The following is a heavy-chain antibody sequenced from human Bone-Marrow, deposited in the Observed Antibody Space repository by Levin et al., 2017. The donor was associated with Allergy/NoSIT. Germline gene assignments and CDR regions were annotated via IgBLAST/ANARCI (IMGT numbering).Heavy chain of an antibody. CDR3: ARAGYYDSSGYYYRVDY. CDR2: IKQDGSEK. J-gene: IGHJ4*02. D-gene: IGHD3-22*01. CDR1: GFTFSSYW. Sequence: GGSLRLSCAASGFTFSSYWMSWVRQAPGKGLEWVANIKQDGSEKYYVDSVKGRFTISRDNAKNSLYLQMNSLRAEDTAVYYCARAGYYDSSGYYYRVDYWGQGTLVTVSS. V-gene: IGHV3-7*01.